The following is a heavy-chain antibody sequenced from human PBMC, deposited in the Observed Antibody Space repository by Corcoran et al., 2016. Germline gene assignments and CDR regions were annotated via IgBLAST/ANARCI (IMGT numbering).Heavy chain of an antibody. CDR3: ATYYEGSGSSGGWFDP. Sequence: QVQLQESGPGLVKPSQTLSLTCTVSGGSISSGGYYWSWIRQHPGKGLEWIGYIYYSGSTYYNPSLKSRVTISVDTSKNQFSLKLSSVTAADPAVYYCATYYEGSGSSGGWFDPWGQGTPVTVSS. J-gene: IGHJ5*02. CDR2: IYYSGST. V-gene: IGHV4-31*03. CDR1: GGSISSGGYY. D-gene: IGHD3-10*01.